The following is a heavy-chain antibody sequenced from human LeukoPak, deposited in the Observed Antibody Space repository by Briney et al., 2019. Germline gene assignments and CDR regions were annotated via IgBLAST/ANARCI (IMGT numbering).Heavy chain of an antibody. CDR1: GFSLSGYW. D-gene: IGHD5-12*01. V-gene: IGHV3-7*01. J-gene: IGHJ4*02. CDR3: ARGGYSFDY. CDR2: LHADGNEK. Sequence: GSLRLPCAAYGFSLSGYWMNWVRQAPGKGLEWVARLHADGNEKYFVHSVKGRFTVSRDNAKNSLYLQMNSLRVEDTAVYYCARGGYSFDYLGQGTLVTVSS.